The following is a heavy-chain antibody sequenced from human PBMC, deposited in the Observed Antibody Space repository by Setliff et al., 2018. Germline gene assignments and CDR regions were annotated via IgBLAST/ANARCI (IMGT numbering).Heavy chain of an antibody. V-gene: IGHV4-30-2*03. D-gene: IGHD1-26*01. J-gene: IGHJ4*02. CDR2: IYYSGST. Sequence: SETLSLTCAVSGGSISSGGYSWSWIRQPPGKGLEWIGYIYYSGSTYYNPSLKSRVTISVDTSKNQFSLKLSSVTAADTAVYYCATGYSGSPGSCYFDYWGQGTLVTVSS. CDR3: ATGYSGSPGSCYFDY. CDR1: GGSISSGGYS.